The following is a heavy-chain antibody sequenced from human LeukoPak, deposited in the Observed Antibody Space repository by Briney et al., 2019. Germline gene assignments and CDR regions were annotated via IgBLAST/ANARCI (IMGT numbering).Heavy chain of an antibody. J-gene: IGHJ4*02. D-gene: IGHD6-19*01. CDR3: ARVRQWLVDY. CDR1: GFTFSSYA. CDR2: ISGSGGST. V-gene: IGHV3-23*01. Sequence: GGSLRLSCAASGFTFSSYAMSWVRQAPGKGLEWVSAISGSGGSTYYADSVKGRFTISRDNSKNPLYLQMGSRRAEDTTVYYCARVRQWLVDYWGQGTLVTVSS.